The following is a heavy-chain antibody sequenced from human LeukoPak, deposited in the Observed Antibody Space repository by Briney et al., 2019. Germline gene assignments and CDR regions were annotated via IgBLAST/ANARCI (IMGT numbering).Heavy chain of an antibody. J-gene: IGHJ3*01. CDR2: VHYSGST. V-gene: IGHV4-39*07. Sequence: SETLSLTCSVSGVSISRRSDYWGWIRQPPGKGLEWIGSVHYSGSTYYNPSLKSRVTISVDTSKNQFSLKMTSVTAADTAVYYCARDLGGLRAAFDVWGQGTVVTVSS. CDR3: ARDLGGLRAAFDV. CDR1: GVSISRRSDY.